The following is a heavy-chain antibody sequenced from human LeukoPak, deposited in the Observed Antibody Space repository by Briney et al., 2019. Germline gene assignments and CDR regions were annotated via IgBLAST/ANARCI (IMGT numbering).Heavy chain of an antibody. J-gene: IGHJ4*02. CDR1: GFTFSSYS. Sequence: GGSLRLSCAASGFTFSSYSMNWVRQAPGKGLEWVSYISSSSSTIYYADSVKGRFTISRDNAKYSLYLQMNSLRAEDTAVYYCARDQTERYYDYSDLPPSWWGQGTLVTVSS. V-gene: IGHV3-48*01. D-gene: IGHD4-11*01. CDR3: ARDQTERYYDYSDLPPSW. CDR2: ISSSSSTI.